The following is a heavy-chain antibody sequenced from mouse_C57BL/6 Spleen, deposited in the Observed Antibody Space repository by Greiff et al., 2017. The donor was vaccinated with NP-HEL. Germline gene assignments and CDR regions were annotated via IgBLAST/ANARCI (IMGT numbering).Heavy chain of an antibody. CDR3: AKRGDDYFAWFAY. V-gene: IGHV2-9*01. CDR1: GFSLTSYG. Sequence: QVQLKESGPGLVAPSQSLSITCTVSGFSLTSYGVDWVRQPPGKGLEWLGVIWGGGSTNYNSALMSRLSISKDNSKSQVFLKMNSLQTDDTAMYYCAKRGDDYFAWFAYWGQGTLVTVSA. D-gene: IGHD2-4*01. J-gene: IGHJ3*01. CDR2: IWGGGST.